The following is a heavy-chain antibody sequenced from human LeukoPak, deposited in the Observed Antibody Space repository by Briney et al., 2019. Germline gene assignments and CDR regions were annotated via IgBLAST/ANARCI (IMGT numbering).Heavy chain of an antibody. CDR3: ARGGVAAKYYFDF. D-gene: IGHD3-10*01. Sequence: SETLSLTCTVSGGSISPLYWGWIRQPPGKGLEFIGYIYYSGSTNFNPSLKSRVTLSVDTSKSQISLKLASVTAADTAVYYCARGGVAAKYYFDFWGQGTLVTVSS. CDR2: IYYSGST. CDR1: GGSISPLY. V-gene: IGHV4-59*11. J-gene: IGHJ4*02.